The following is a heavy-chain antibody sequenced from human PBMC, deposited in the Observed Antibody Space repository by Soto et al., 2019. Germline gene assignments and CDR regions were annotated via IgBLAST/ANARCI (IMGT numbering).Heavy chain of an antibody. Sequence: SETLPLTCAVYGRSFSDYSWTWIRQPPGKGLEWIGEINDSGSTNYTPSLERRVTISRDTSKNRFSLKLSSVTAADTAVYYCARGSHKLHSYDSSGFYHYVDYWGQGSLVTVSS. V-gene: IGHV4-34*01. J-gene: IGHJ4*02. D-gene: IGHD3-22*01. CDR3: ARGSHKLHSYDSSGFYHYVDY. CDR2: INDSGST. CDR1: GRSFSDYS.